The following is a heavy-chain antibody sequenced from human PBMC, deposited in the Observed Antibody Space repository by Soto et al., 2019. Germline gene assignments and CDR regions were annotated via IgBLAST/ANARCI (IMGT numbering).Heavy chain of an antibody. J-gene: IGHJ3*02. D-gene: IGHD2-21*01. CDR1: VFSFRSYG. V-gene: IGHV3-23*01. CDR3: AKGVRHTSTSSASDT. Sequence: VVSRRRSCSSCVFSFRSYGIGWFLQAPVKWPDWVSGISGSGGSTYYSYPVQVRFTISRDSSKSTLYLQMPSLRAEDNAVYYCAKGVRHTSTSSASDTWGPAKMVNVS. CDR2: ISGSGGST.